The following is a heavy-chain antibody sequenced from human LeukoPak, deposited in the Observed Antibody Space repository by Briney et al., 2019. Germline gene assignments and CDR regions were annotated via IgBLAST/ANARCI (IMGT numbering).Heavy chain of an antibody. Sequence: SETLSLTCTVSGGSISNYYWSWIRQPAGKGLEWIGRIYTSGSTNYNPSLKSRVTMSVDTSKNQFSLKLSSVTAADTAVYYCARGLYNNYYYYMDVWGKGTTVTVSS. V-gene: IGHV4-4*07. CDR1: GGSISNYY. D-gene: IGHD2-2*02. CDR3: ARGLYNNYYYYMDV. CDR2: IYTSGST. J-gene: IGHJ6*03.